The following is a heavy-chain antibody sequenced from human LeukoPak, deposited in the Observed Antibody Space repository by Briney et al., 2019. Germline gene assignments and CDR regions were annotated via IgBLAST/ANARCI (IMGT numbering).Heavy chain of an antibody. CDR1: GFTFSSYG. J-gene: IGHJ6*02. CDR3: AILTVVRSGVVDGMDV. CDR2: ISSSGSTI. Sequence: GGSLRLSCAASGFTFSSYGMHWVRQAPGKGLEWVSYISSSGSTIYYADSVKGRFTISRDNAKNSLYLQMNSLRAEDTAVYYCAILTVVRSGVVDGMDVWGQGTTVTVSS. D-gene: IGHD4-23*01. V-gene: IGHV3-48*04.